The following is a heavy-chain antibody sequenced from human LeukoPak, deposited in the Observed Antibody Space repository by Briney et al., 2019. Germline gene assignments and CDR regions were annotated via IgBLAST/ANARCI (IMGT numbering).Heavy chain of an antibody. Sequence: GGSLRLSCAASGFTFSSYWMSWVRQAPGKGPEWVANINQVGSSKYFVDSVKGRFIISRDNAKNSLYLQMNSLRDEDTADCANLGPPGRDHYLESWGQGTLVTVSS. CDR3: LGPPGRDHYLES. CDR2: INQVGSSK. J-gene: IGHJ4*02. D-gene: IGHD3-10*01. CDR1: GFTFSSYW. V-gene: IGHV3-7*01.